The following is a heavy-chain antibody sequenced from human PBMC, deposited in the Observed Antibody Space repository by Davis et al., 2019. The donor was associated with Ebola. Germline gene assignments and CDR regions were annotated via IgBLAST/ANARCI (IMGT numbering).Heavy chain of an antibody. CDR3: VRDGGAPRNWLDP. Sequence: MPSETLSLTCTVYGDSLINYYWTWVRQPPGKGLEWIGSIYSSGATSFHPSLRNRLNISIDTSRNEFSLGLTSVTDADTAVYYCVRDGGAPRNWLDPWGQGTLVTVSS. CDR1: GDSLINYY. D-gene: IGHD3-16*01. CDR2: IYSSGAT. J-gene: IGHJ5*02. V-gene: IGHV4-59*01.